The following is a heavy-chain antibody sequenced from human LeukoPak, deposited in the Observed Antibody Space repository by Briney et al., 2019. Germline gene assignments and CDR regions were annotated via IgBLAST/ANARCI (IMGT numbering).Heavy chain of an antibody. CDR3: ARARGITMVRGVRGKGAHMDV. D-gene: IGHD3-10*01. CDR2: INHSGST. J-gene: IGHJ6*04. Sequence: SETLSLTCALYGGSFSGYYWSWIRQPPGRGLEWMGEINHSGSTNYNPSLKSRVTISVDTSKNQFSLKLSSVTAADTAVYYCARARGITMVRGVRGKGAHMDVWGKGTTVTASS. CDR1: GGSFSGYY. V-gene: IGHV4-34*01.